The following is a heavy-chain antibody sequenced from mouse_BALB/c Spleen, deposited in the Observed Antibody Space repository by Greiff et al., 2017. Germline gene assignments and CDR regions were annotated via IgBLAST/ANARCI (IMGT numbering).Heavy chain of an antibody. Sequence: VQLQQSGAELVKPGASVKLSCTASGFNIKDTYMHWVKQRPEQGLEWIGRIDPANGNTKYDPKFQGKATITADTSSNTAYLQLSSLTSEDTAVYYCARPHYYGSSYGYWYFDVWGAGTTVTVSS. CDR2: IDPANGNT. V-gene: IGHV14-3*02. D-gene: IGHD1-1*01. J-gene: IGHJ1*01. CDR3: ARPHYYGSSYGYWYFDV. CDR1: GFNIKDTY.